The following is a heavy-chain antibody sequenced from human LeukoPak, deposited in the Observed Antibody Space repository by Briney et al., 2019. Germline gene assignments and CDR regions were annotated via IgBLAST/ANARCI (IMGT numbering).Heavy chain of an antibody. Sequence: PSQTLSPTCTVSGGSISSGSYYWSWIRQPAGKGLEWIGRIYTSGSTNYNPSLKSRVTISVDTSKNQFSLKLSSVTAADTAVYYCAREVADYGGNEAGAFDIWGQGTMVTVSS. CDR1: GGSISSGSYY. J-gene: IGHJ3*02. CDR3: AREVADYGGNEAGAFDI. D-gene: IGHD4-23*01. V-gene: IGHV4-61*02. CDR2: IYTSGST.